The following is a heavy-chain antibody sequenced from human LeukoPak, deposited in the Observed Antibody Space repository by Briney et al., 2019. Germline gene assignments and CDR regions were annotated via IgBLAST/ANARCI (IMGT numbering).Heavy chain of an antibody. CDR3: ARGLYYDFWSGYNWFDP. V-gene: IGHV4-31*03. CDR2: IYYSGST. J-gene: IGHJ5*02. CDR1: GGSISIGGYY. D-gene: IGHD3-3*01. Sequence: SQTLSLTCTVSGGSISIGGYYWSWIRQHPGKGLEWIGYIYYSGSTYYNPSLKSRVTISVDTSKNQFSLKLSSVTAADTAVYYCARGLYYDFWSGYNWFDPWGQGTLVTVSS.